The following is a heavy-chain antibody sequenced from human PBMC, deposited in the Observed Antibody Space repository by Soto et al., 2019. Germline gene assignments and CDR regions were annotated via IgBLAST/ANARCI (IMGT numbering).Heavy chain of an antibody. CDR2: ISSSSSYI. V-gene: IGHV3-21*01. CDR3: ARTPAASYYYYGMDV. Sequence: EVQLVESGGGLVKPGGSLRLSCAASGFTFSSYSMNWVRQAPGKGLEWVSSISSSSSYIYYADSVKGRFTISRDNAKNSLYLQMNSLRAEDTAVYYCARTPAASYYYYGMDVWGQGTTFTVSS. D-gene: IGHD2-15*01. J-gene: IGHJ6*02. CDR1: GFTFSSYS.